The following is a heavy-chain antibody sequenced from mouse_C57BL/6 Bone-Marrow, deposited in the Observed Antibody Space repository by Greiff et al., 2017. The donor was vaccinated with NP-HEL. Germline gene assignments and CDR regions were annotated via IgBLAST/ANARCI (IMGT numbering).Heavy chain of an antibody. V-gene: IGHV1-76*01. CDR2: IYPGSGNT. Sequence: QVQLQQSGAELVRPGASVKLSCKASGYTFTDYYINWVKQRPGQGLEWIARIYPGSGNTYYNEKFKGKATLTAEKSSSTAYMQLSSLTSEDSAVYFCARSRDGYYGYFDVWGTGTTVTVSS. CDR3: ARSRDGYYGYFDV. CDR1: GYTFTDYY. J-gene: IGHJ1*03. D-gene: IGHD2-3*01.